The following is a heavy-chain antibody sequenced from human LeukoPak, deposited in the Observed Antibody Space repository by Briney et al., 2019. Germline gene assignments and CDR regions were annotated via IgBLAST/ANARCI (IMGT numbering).Heavy chain of an antibody. D-gene: IGHD6-13*01. CDR2: ISAIDSTT. J-gene: IGHJ5*02. CDR3: ARGLASSNWPHWFDP. Sequence: PGGSLRLSCAASGFTFSNYEMNWVRRAPGKGLEWVSYISAIDSTTYYADSVKGRFTISRDNAKNSLYLQMNSLRVEDTAVYHCARGLASSNWPHWFDPWGQGTLVSVSS. V-gene: IGHV3-48*03. CDR1: GFTFSNYE.